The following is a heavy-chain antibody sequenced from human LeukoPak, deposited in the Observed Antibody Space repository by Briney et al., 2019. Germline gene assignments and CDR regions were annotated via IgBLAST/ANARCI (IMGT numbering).Heavy chain of an antibody. CDR3: ARPLYSGYDVEWFDP. V-gene: IGHV3-11*04. J-gene: IGHJ5*02. D-gene: IGHD5-12*01. CDR1: GFTFSDYY. CDR2: ISSSGSTI. Sequence: GGSLRLSCAASGFTFSDYYMSWIRQAPGKGLEWVSYISSSGSTIYYADSVKGRFTISRDNAKNSLYLQMNSLRAEDTAVYYCARPLYSGYDVEWFDPWGQGTLVTVSS.